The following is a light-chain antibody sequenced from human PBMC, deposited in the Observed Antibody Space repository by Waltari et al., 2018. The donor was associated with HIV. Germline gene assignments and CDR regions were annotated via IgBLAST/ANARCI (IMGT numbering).Light chain of an antibody. Sequence: DIQVTQSPSSLSASVGDRVTITCRTSQSISTYLYWYQQRPGKAPKLLIYGKSTLQSGVPARFSGSGSGTDFTLTISTLQPEDFATYYCQQSFAPPRTFGHGTKVEV. J-gene: IGKJ1*01. CDR1: QSISTY. V-gene: IGKV1-39*01. CDR2: GKS. CDR3: QQSFAPPRT.